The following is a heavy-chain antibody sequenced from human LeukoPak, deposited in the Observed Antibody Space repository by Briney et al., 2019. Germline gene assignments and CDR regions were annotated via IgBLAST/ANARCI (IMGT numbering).Heavy chain of an antibody. D-gene: IGHD7-27*01. CDR2: VIPIFGTA. CDR3: ARCRTGDYYYYMDV. CDR1: GGTFSSYA. Sequence: SVKVSCKACGGTFSSYAISWVRQAPGQGLEWMGGVIPIFGTANYAQKFQGRVTITTDESTSTAYMELSSLRSEDTAVYYCARCRTGDYYYYMDVWGKGTTVTVSS. V-gene: IGHV1-69*05. J-gene: IGHJ6*03.